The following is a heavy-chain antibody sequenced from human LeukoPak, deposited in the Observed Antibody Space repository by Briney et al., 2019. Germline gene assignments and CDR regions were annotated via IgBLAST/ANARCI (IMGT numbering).Heavy chain of an antibody. J-gene: IGHJ4*02. Sequence: GGSLRLSCAASGFTFSSYAMSWVRQAPGKGLEWVSAISGSGGSTYYADSVKGRFTISRDNSKNTLYLQMNSLRAEDTAVYYCAKYIGDSIDKYYFDYWGQGTLVTVSS. V-gene: IGHV3-23*01. CDR2: ISGSGGST. CDR3: AKYIGDSIDKYYFDY. CDR1: GFTFSSYA. D-gene: IGHD2-21*01.